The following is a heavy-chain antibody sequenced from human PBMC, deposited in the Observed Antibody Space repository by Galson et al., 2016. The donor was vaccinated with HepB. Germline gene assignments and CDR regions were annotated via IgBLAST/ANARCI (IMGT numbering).Heavy chain of an antibody. D-gene: IGHD6-19*01. Sequence: PALVKPTQTLTMTCTFSGFSLTTSGMSVSWFRQPPGKALEWLARINGADVKYYTASLKTRLTISKDTAKNQVVLTMAKMDPVDTGTYYRARRTINGWYAYWGQGSLVTVPS. V-gene: IGHV2-70*11. CDR1: GFSLTTSGMS. CDR3: ARRTINGWYAY. J-gene: IGHJ4*02. CDR2: INGADVK.